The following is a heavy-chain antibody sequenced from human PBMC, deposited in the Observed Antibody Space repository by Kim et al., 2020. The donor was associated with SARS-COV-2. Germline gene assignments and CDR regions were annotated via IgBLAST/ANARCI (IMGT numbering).Heavy chain of an antibody. CDR2: ISADGLKK. J-gene: IGHJ4*02. CDR3: ARGTWDWNSFDH. V-gene: IGHV3-30*03. CDR1: GFPLSSYA. Sequence: GGSLRLSCAASGFPLSSYAMHWVRQAPGRGLEWAAVISADGLKKYYADSVRGRFTISRDNSKNTVYLQMNSLTTEDTGVYFCARGTWDWNSFDHWGQGTLVTVSS. D-gene: IGHD1-1*01.